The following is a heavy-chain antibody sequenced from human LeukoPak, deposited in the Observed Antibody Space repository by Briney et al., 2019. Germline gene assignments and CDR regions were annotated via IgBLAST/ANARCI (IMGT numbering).Heavy chain of an antibody. V-gene: IGHV4-39*07. CDR3: AREFGRRSDAFDI. Sequence: SETLSLTCTVSGGSISSSSYYWGWIRQPPGKGLEWIGSIYYSGSTNYNPSLKSRVTISVDTSKNQFSLKLSSVTAADTAVYYCAREFGRRSDAFDIWGQGTMVTVSS. J-gene: IGHJ3*02. CDR1: GGSISSSSYY. CDR2: IYYSGST. D-gene: IGHD3-10*01.